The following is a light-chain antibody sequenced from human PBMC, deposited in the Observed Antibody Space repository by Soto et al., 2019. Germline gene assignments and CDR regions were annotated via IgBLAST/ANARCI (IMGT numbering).Light chain of an antibody. CDR1: SSDIGAYDY. Sequence: QSALTQPASVSGSPGQSITISCTGSSSDIGAYDYVSWYQQRPVKAPKLMIFDVTNRPSGVSDRFSGSKSGNTASPTISGLQTEDEADYYCSSYTSSSTPYVFGTGTKVTVL. J-gene: IGLJ1*01. CDR3: SSYTSSSTPYV. V-gene: IGLV2-14*01. CDR2: DVT.